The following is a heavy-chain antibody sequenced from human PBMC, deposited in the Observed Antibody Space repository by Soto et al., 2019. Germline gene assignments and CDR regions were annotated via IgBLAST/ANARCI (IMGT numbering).Heavy chain of an antibody. D-gene: IGHD3-16*01. V-gene: IGHV3-23*01. J-gene: IGHJ4*02. CDR2: ISGSGGNT. CDR3: AKGGGSGGGSFDY. CDR1: GFTFSSYA. Sequence: GGSLRLSCAASGFTFSSYAMSWVRQAPGKGLEWVSAISGSGGNTYYADSVKGRFTISRDNSKNTLYLQMNSLRAEDSAVYYCAKGGGSGGGSFDYWGQGTLVTVSS.